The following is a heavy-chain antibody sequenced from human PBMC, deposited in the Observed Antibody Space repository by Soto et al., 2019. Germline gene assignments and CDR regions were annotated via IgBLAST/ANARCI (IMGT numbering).Heavy chain of an antibody. CDR3: ARQGDTMVVHLYYFVY. CDR1: GGSFSGYY. D-gene: IGHD3-10*01. CDR2: INHSGST. Sequence: SETLSHTYAVYGGSFSGYYWCWIRQPPGKGLEWVGEINHSGSTNYNPSLKSRVTISVDTSKNQFSLKLSSVTAADTAVYYCARQGDTMVVHLYYFVYCGQGTLVTRSS. J-gene: IGHJ4*02. V-gene: IGHV4-34*01.